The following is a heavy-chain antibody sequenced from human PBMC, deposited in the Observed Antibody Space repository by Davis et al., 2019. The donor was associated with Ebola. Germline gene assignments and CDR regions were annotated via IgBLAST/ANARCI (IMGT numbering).Heavy chain of an antibody. CDR2: ISTYNDNT. J-gene: IGHJ6*02. Sequence: AASVKVSCKASGYTFTTYGISWVRQAPGQGLEWMGWISTYNDNTNYAQKLQGRVTMTTDTSPSTAYMELRSLRSDDTAVYYCARDRYCSGGNCYSSYYYGMDVWGQGTTVTVSS. D-gene: IGHD2-15*01. CDR1: GYTFTTYG. V-gene: IGHV1-18*01. CDR3: ARDRYCSGGNCYSSYYYGMDV.